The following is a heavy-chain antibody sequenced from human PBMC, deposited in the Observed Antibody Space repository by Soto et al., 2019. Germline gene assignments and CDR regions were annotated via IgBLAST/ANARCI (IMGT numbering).Heavy chain of an antibody. CDR1: GYTFTSFG. J-gene: IGHJ3*02. D-gene: IGHD4-17*01. CDR3: TRQTRDDAFDI. V-gene: IGHV1-18*01. CDR2: ISAYNGNT. Sequence: ASVKVSCKTSGYTFTSFGISWVRQAPGQGLEWMGWISAYNGNTNYAQKLQGRVTMTTDTSTSTAYMELRSLRSDDTAVYYCTRQTRDDAFDIWGRETMVTVSS.